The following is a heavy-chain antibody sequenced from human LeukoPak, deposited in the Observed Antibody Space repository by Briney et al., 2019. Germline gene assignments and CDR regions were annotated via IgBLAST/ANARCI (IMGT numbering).Heavy chain of an antibody. CDR1: GYTFTSYD. J-gene: IGHJ4*02. CDR2: ISAYNGNT. D-gene: IGHD6-19*01. Sequence: ASVKVSCKASGYTFTSYDISWVRQAPGQGLEWMGWISAYNGNTNYAQKLQGRVTMTTDTSTSTAYMELRSLRSDDTAVYYCAREGGRGWYQYYFDYWGQGTLVTVSS. V-gene: IGHV1-18*01. CDR3: AREGGRGWYQYYFDY.